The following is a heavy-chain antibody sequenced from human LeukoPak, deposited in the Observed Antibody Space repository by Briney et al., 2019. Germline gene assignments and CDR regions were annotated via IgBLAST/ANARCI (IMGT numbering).Heavy chain of an antibody. V-gene: IGHV3-23*01. CDR1: GFTFSSYA. D-gene: IGHD6-13*01. Sequence: GGSLRLSCAASGFTFSSYAMSWVQQAPGKGLEWVSAISGSGDSTNYADSVKGRFTISRDNSKNTLYLQMNSLRAEDTAVYYCAKDAAAGTGSLEVDYWGQGTLVTVSS. CDR3: AKDAAAGTGSLEVDY. CDR2: ISGSGDST. J-gene: IGHJ4*02.